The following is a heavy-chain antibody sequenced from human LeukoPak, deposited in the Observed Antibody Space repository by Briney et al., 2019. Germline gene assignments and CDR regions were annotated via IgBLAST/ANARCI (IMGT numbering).Heavy chain of an antibody. Sequence: PSETLSLTCAVYGGSFSGYYWSWIRQPPGKGLEWIGEINHSGSTNYNPSLKSRVTISVDTSKNQYSLKLSSVTAADTAVYYCARNDRIVAARPDYFDYWGQGTLVTVSS. CDR2: INHSGST. V-gene: IGHV4-34*01. D-gene: IGHD6-6*01. CDR1: GGSFSGYY. J-gene: IGHJ4*02. CDR3: ARNDRIVAARPDYFDY.